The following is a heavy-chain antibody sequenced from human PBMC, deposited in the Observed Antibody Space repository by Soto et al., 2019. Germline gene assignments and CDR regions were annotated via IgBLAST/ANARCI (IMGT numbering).Heavy chain of an antibody. CDR3: AKYTDGSGGRCYSFSTPTSDY. CDR2: ISGSGGST. J-gene: IGHJ4*02. CDR1: GFTFSSYA. D-gene: IGHD2-15*01. V-gene: IGHV3-23*01. Sequence: EVQLLESGGGLVQPGGSLRLSCAASGFTFSSYAMSWVRQAPGKGLEWVSAISGSGGSTYYADSVKGRFTISRDNSKNTLYLQMNRLRAEDTAVYYCAKYTDGSGGRCYSFSTPTSDYWGQGTLVTVSS.